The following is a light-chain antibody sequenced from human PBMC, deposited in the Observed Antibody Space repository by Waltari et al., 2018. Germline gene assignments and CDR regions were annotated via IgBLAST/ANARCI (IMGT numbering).Light chain of an antibody. Sequence: QSALTQPASVSGSPGQSITISCTGPSSAVGGSNYVSWYQQHPGKAPKLMIYDVSNRPSGVSNRFSGSKSGNTASLTISGLQAEDEADYYCSSYTSSSTLWVFGGGTKLTVL. CDR1: SSAVGGSNY. V-gene: IGLV2-14*03. J-gene: IGLJ3*02. CDR2: DVS. CDR3: SSYTSSSTLWV.